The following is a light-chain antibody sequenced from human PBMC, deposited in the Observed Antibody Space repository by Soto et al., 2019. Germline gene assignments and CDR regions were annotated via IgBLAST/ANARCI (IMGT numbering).Light chain of an antibody. Sequence: EIVLTQSPGTLSLSPGERATLSCRASQSVSSSYLAWYQQKPGQAPRLLIYGASSRATDIPDRFSGSGSGIDFTLTISRLEPEDFAVYYCQQYGSSPYTYGQGTKLEIK. CDR2: GAS. V-gene: IGKV3-20*01. CDR1: QSVSSSY. CDR3: QQYGSSPYT. J-gene: IGKJ2*01.